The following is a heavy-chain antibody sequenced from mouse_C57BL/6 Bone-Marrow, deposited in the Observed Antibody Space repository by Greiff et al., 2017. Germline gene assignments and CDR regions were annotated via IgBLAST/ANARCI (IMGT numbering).Heavy chain of an antibody. D-gene: IGHD2-1*01. CDR1: GFNIKDYY. V-gene: IGHV14-1*01. J-gene: IGHJ1*03. Sequence: EVQLQQSGAELVRPGASVKLSCTASGFNIKDYYMHWVKQRPEQGLEWIGRIDPEDGDTEYAPKFQGKATMTADSSSNTAYLQLSSLTSEDTSVYYCTDGNYWYFDVWGTGTTVTVSS. CDR3: TDGNYWYFDV. CDR2: IDPEDGDT.